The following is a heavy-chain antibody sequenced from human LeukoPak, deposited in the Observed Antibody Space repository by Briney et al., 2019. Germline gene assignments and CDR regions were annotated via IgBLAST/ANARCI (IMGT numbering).Heavy chain of an antibody. Sequence: GGSLRLSCAASGFTFSTYAMSWVRQAPGKGLEWVSTISGSGADTYYADSVKGRFTISRDNSKNTLYLQMNSLRAEDTAVYYCARDVRRYFDWLSDWGQGTLVTVSS. D-gene: IGHD3-9*01. CDR1: GFTFSTYA. CDR2: ISGSGADT. J-gene: IGHJ4*02. V-gene: IGHV3-23*01. CDR3: ARDVRRYFDWLSD.